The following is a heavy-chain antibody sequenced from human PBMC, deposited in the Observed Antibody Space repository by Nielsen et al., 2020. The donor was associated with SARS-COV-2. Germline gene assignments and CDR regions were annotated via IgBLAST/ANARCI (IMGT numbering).Heavy chain of an antibody. Sequence: ASVKVSCKASGYTFTSYGISWVRQAPGQGLEWMGWISAYNGNTNYAQKLQGRVTMTTDTSTSTAYMELRSLRSDDTAVYYCARAGDSSSWYFSNWFDPWGQGTLVTVSS. CDR3: ARAGDSSSWYFSNWFDP. CDR2: ISAYNGNT. J-gene: IGHJ5*02. D-gene: IGHD6-13*01. V-gene: IGHV1-18*01. CDR1: GYTFTSYG.